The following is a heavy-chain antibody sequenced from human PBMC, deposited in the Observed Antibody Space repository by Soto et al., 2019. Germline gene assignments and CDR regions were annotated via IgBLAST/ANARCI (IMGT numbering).Heavy chain of an antibody. CDR2: TYYRSRFFS. D-gene: IGHD3-10*01. V-gene: IGHV6-1*01. CDR1: GDSVSSYSAA. J-gene: IGHJ5*02. CDR3: VRDRYSSSGWFDP. Sequence: SQTLSLTCAISGDSVSSYSAAWNWIRQSPSGGLEWLGRTYYRSRFFSDYAESVKSRIIINPDTSKNQFSLQLKSVTPEDTAVYYCVRDRYSSSGWFDPWGQGTPVTVAS.